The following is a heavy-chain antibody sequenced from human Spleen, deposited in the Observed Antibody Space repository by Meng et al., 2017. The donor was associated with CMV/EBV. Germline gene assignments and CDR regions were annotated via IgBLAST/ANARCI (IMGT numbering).Heavy chain of an antibody. CDR2: IISIFGTP. J-gene: IGHJ4*02. Sequence: SVKVSCKASGGTLGSYTISWVRQAPGQGLEWMGGIISIFGTPNYAQKFQGRVTITTDESTRTVYMNLSSLRSEDTAVYYCARGHSDLWSSYYRIGPSSSPSDSWGQGTLVTVSS. CDR3: ARGHSDLWSSYYRIGPSSSPSDS. D-gene: IGHD3-3*01. V-gene: IGHV1-69*05. CDR1: GGTLGSYT.